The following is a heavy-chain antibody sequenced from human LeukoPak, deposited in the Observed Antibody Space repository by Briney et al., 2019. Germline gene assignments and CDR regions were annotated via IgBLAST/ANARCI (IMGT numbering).Heavy chain of an antibody. V-gene: IGHV3-48*03. D-gene: IGHD3-22*01. CDR2: IRSSGSSI. Sequence: GGSLRLSCAASGFXFSNYEINWVRQAPGKGLEWVSYIRSSGSSIYYADSVKGRFTISRDNARNSLYLQMNSLRAEDTAVYYCAKNYDSGGYYPDYWGQGTLVTVSS. J-gene: IGHJ4*02. CDR1: GFXFSNYE. CDR3: AKNYDSGGYYPDY.